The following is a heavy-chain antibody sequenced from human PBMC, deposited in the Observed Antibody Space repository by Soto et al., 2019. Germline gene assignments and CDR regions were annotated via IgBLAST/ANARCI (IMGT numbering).Heavy chain of an antibody. CDR2: INSDGSST. D-gene: IGHD2-15*01. J-gene: IGHJ4*02. Sequence: EVQLVESGGGLVQPGGSLRLSCAASGFTFSSYWMHWVRQAPGKGLGWVSRINSDGSSTNYADSVKGRFTISRDNAKNTLDLQMNSPRAEDTAVYYCVRKSLVVAAATREDYWGQGTLVTVSS. CDR1: GFTFSSYW. V-gene: IGHV3-74*01. CDR3: VRKSLVVAAATREDY.